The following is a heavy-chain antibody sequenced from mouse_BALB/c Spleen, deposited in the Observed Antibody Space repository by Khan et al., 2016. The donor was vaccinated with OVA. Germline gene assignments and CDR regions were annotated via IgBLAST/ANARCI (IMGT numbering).Heavy chain of an antibody. D-gene: IGHD4-1*01. V-gene: IGHV3-2*02. CDR3: ASELGRYYAMDY. Sequence: EVQLQESGPGLVKPSQSLSLTCTVTGYSITRDYAWNWIRQFPGNKLEWMGCISNSGNTNYNPSLKSRISITRDTSKNQFFLQLNSVTTEDTATXYCASELGRYYAMDYWGQGTSVTVSS. CDR2: ISNSGNT. J-gene: IGHJ4*01. CDR1: GYSITRDYA.